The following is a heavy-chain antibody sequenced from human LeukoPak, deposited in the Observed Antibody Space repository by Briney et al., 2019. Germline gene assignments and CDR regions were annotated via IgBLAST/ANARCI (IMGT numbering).Heavy chain of an antibody. Sequence: PGGSLRLSCAASGFTFSSYAMSWVRQAPGKGLEWVSAISGSGGSTYYADSVKGRFTISRDNSKNTLYLQMNSLRAEDTAVYYCAKTFKAYYYGSGSYWPGDYWGQGTLVTVSS. CDR1: GFTFSSYA. D-gene: IGHD3-10*01. J-gene: IGHJ4*02. CDR3: AKTFKAYYYGSGSYWPGDY. CDR2: ISGSGGST. V-gene: IGHV3-23*01.